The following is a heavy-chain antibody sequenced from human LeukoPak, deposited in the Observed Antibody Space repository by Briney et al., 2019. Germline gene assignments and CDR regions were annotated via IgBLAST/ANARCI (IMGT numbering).Heavy chain of an antibody. Sequence: PGRSLRLSCAASGFTFDDYAMHWVRQAPGKGLEWVSGISWNSGSIGYADSVKGRFIISRDNAKNSLYLQMNSLRAEDTALYYCASLSQAAGTGYWGQGTLVTVSS. J-gene: IGHJ4*02. D-gene: IGHD6-13*01. CDR2: ISWNSGSI. CDR3: ASLSQAAGTGY. CDR1: GFTFDDYA. V-gene: IGHV3-9*01.